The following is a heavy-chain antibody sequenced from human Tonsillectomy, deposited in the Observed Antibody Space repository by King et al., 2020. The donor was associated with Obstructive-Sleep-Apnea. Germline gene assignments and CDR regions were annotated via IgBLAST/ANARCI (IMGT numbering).Heavy chain of an antibody. CDR2: ISYDGSNK. V-gene: IGHV3-30*04. CDR1: GFTFSSYA. D-gene: IGHD6-19*01. CDR3: ARGPIAVAGNFQKNWFDP. Sequence: QLVQSGGGVVQPGRSLRLSCAASGFTFSSYAMHRVRQAPGKGLEWVAVISYDGSNKYYADSVKGRFTISRDNSKNTLYLQMNSLRAEDTAVYYCARGPIAVAGNFQKNWFDPWGQGTLVTVSS. J-gene: IGHJ5*02.